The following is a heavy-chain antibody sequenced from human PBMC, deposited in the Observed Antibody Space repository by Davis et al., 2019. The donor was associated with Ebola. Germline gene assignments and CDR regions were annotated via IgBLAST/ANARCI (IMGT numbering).Heavy chain of an antibody. J-gene: IGHJ2*01. Sequence: GGSLRLSCAASGFTFSSFWMSWVRQAPGKGLEWVANIKKDGSDVYYVDSVRGRFTVSRDNAKNSLYLQMNSLRAEDTAVYYCVRDPALVVTGGGWFFGLWGRGTLVTVSS. CDR2: IKKDGSDV. D-gene: IGHD2-21*02. V-gene: IGHV3-7*01. CDR1: GFTFSSFW. CDR3: VRDPALVVTGGGWFFGL.